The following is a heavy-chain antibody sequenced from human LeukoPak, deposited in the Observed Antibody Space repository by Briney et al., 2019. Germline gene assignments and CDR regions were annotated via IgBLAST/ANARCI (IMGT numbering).Heavy chain of an antibody. CDR3: ARGKVYNSGLYCDY. Sequence: SETLSLTCSVSGGSISSSSYYWVWIRQPPGKGLEWIGTIYYSGTTYYNPSLKSRVTISVDTSKNQFSLKLSPVTAADTAVYYYARGKVYNSGLYCDYWGQGTLVTVSS. V-gene: IGHV4-39*07. J-gene: IGHJ4*02. CDR1: GGSISSSSYY. CDR2: IYYSGTT. D-gene: IGHD6-19*01.